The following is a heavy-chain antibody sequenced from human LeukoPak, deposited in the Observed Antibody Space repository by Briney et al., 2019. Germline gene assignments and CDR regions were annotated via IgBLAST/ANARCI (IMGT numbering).Heavy chain of an antibody. J-gene: IGHJ6*02. CDR3: AKDHTDYAPVYYYYGMDV. CDR1: GITFSSYG. CDR2: MSYDGSNK. D-gene: IGHD2-2*01. Sequence: GRSLRLSCAASGITFSSYGMYWVRQAPGKGLEWVAVMSYDGSNKYYAESVKGRFTISRDNSKNTLYPQMNSLRAEDTAVYYCAKDHTDYAPVYYYYGMDVWGQGTTVTVSS. V-gene: IGHV3-30*18.